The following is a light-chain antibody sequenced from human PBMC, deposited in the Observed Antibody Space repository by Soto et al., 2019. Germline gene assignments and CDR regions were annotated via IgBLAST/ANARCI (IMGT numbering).Light chain of an antibody. V-gene: IGKV3-15*01. CDR1: QLVSSN. CDR2: GVS. CDR3: QQYNNWPRT. J-gene: IGKJ5*01. Sequence: EIVMMQSPATLSVTPGESVTLSCRASQLVSSNLAWYQHKPRQAPRLLIYGVSTRDTGVPDRFSGSASGTEFTLTISSLQSEDFAVYYCQQYNNWPRTFGQGTRLEN.